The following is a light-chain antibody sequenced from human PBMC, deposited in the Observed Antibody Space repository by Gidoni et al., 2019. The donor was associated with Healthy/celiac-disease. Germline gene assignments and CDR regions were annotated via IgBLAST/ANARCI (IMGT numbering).Light chain of an antibody. CDR1: SSDVGGYNY. CDR3: SSYTSSSRV. J-gene: IGLJ2*01. CDR2: EVS. Sequence: QSALTPPASVSGSPGQSITLSCTGTSSDVGGYNYVSWYQQHPGKAPKLMIYEVSNRPSGVSNRFSGSKSGNTASLTISGLQAEDEADYYCSSYTSSSRVFGGGTKLTVL. V-gene: IGLV2-14*01.